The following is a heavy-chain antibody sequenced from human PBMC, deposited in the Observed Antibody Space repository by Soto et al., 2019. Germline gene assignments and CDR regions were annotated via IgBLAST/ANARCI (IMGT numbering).Heavy chain of an antibody. Sequence: GASVKVSCKASGGTFSSYAISWVRQAPGQGLEWMGGIIPIFGTANYAQKFQGRVTITADESTSTAYMELSSLRSEDTAVYYCARVDQNYYDSSGYYPFDYWGQGTLVTVSS. V-gene: IGHV1-69*13. CDR3: ARVDQNYYDSSGYYPFDY. CDR1: GGTFSSYA. CDR2: IIPIFGTA. J-gene: IGHJ4*02. D-gene: IGHD3-22*01.